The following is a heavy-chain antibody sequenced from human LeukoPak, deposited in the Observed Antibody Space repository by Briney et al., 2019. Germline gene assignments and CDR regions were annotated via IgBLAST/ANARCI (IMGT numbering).Heavy chain of an antibody. CDR2: IFSGGST. V-gene: IGHV4-39*07. D-gene: IGHD5-24*01. Sequence: SETLSLTCTVSGDSISSGSYYWGWIRQPRGKGLEWIGNIFSGGSTYYNPSLKSRVTISLDTSKNQFSLRLTSVTAADTAVYFCARSRGVPRWFGPWGQGTLVTVSS. CDR3: ARSRGVPRWFGP. J-gene: IGHJ5*02. CDR1: GDSISSGSYY.